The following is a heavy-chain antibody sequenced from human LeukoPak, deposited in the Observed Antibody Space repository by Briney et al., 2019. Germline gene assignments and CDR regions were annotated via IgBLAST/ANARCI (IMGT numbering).Heavy chain of an antibody. CDR1: GGTFSSYA. CDR3: LGLEVVIAKGIAFDY. J-gene: IGHJ4*02. V-gene: IGHV1-69*01. Sequence: SVKVSCKASGGTFSSYAISWVRQAPGQGLEWMGGIIPIFGTANYAQKFQGRVTITADESTSTAYMELSSLRSEDTAVYYCLGLEVVIAKGIAFDYWGQGTLVTVSS. CDR2: IIPIFGTA. D-gene: IGHD2-21*01.